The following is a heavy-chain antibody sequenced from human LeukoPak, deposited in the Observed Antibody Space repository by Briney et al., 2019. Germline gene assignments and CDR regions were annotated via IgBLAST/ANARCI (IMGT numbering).Heavy chain of an antibody. CDR2: SYYSGST. CDR3: ARVIGLVDYYYDSSGYTQVGSAFDI. V-gene: IGHV4-39*07. CDR1: GGSISSSSYY. Sequence: PSQTLSLTCTVSGGSISSSSYYWGWIRQPPGKGLEWIGSSYYSGSTYYKPSLKSRVTISVDTSKNQFSLKLSSVTAADTAVYYCARVIGLVDYYYDSSGYTQVGSAFDIWGQGTMVTVSS. D-gene: IGHD3-22*01. J-gene: IGHJ3*02.